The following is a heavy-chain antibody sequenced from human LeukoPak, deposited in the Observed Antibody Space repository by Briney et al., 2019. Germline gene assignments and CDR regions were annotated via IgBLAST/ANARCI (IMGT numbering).Heavy chain of an antibody. J-gene: IGHJ4*02. D-gene: IGHD3-22*01. Sequence: ASVKVSCKVSGYTPTELSMHWVRQAPGKGLEWMGGFDPEDGETIYAQKFQGRVTMTEDTSTDTAYMELSSLRSEDTAVYYCATVSLGYYDSSGYDSDYWGQGTLVTVSS. CDR2: FDPEDGET. CDR3: ATVSLGYYDSSGYDSDY. CDR1: GYTPTELS. V-gene: IGHV1-24*01.